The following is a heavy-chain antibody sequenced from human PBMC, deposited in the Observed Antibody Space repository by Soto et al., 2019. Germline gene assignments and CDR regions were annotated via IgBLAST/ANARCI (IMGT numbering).Heavy chain of an antibody. V-gene: IGHV4-39*01. J-gene: IGHJ4*02. CDR3: ATLGTVTTYFDY. CDR2: IYYSGST. CDR1: GGSISSSSYY. D-gene: IGHD4-17*01. Sequence: QLQLQESGPGLVKPSETLSLTCTVSGGSISSSSYYWGWIRQPPGKGLEWIGSIYYSGSTYYNPSLKSRVTISVDTSKSQFSLKLSSVTAADTAVYYCATLGTVTTYFDYWGQGTLVTVSS.